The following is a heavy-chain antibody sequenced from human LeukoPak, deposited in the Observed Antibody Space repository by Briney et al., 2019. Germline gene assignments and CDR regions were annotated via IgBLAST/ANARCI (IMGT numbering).Heavy chain of an antibody. D-gene: IGHD1-26*01. CDR3: SRAWGPSGSYLDF. J-gene: IGHJ4*02. Sequence: SDTVSLTCTVSGVSISSYYWSWMRQPAAKGRAGIGRIYTSGSTNYNPSLKSRVTMSVDTSKNQFSLKLSSVLAADAAVVYCSRAWGPSGSYLDFGGQGTLVTVSS. CDR1: GVSISSYY. CDR2: IYTSGST. V-gene: IGHV4-4*07.